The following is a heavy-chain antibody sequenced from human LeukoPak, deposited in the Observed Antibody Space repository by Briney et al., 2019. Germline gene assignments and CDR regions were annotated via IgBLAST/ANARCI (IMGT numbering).Heavy chain of an antibody. J-gene: IGHJ4*02. V-gene: IGHV4-34*01. CDR3: ARGLGQYDY. Sequence: PSQTLSLTCAVYVEPFSNYFWSWIRQSPGKGLEWIGEINHSGSTNYNSSLTSRVTISVDTSKNQFSLNLSSVTAADTAIYYCARGLGQYDYWGQGTLVTVSS. D-gene: IGHD5-24*01. CDR2: INHSGST. CDR1: VEPFSNYF.